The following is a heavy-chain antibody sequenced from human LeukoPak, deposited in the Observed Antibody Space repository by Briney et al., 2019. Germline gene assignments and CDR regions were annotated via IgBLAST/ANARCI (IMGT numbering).Heavy chain of an antibody. CDR3: ARGGLDAFDI. CDR2: IYYSGST. Sequence: KPSETLSLTCTVSGGSIRSGSYYWSWIRQPPGKGLEWIGYIYYSGSTNYNPSLKSRVTISVDTSKNQFSLKLSSVTAADTAVYYCARGGLDAFDIWGQGTMVTVSS. D-gene: IGHD3-16*01. V-gene: IGHV4-61*01. CDR1: GGSIRSGSYY. J-gene: IGHJ3*02.